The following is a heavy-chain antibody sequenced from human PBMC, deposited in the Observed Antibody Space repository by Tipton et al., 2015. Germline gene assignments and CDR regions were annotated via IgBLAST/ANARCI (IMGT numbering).Heavy chain of an antibody. CDR3: ARVDILLSQGGMDV. CDR2: IYYSGNP. J-gene: IGHJ6*02. CDR1: GGSISIGGYY. D-gene: IGHD3-10*01. V-gene: IGHV4-39*01. Sequence: TLSLTCTVSGGSISIGGYYWVWIRQPPGKGLEWVGRIYYSGNPSYNPSLESRVNISVDTSKNQFSLKVNSVTAADTAIYYCARVDILLSQGGMDVWGQGTTVTVSS.